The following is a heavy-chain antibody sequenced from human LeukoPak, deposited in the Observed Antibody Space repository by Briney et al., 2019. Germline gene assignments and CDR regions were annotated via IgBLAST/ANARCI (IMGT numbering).Heavy chain of an antibody. Sequence: GGSLRLSCAASGFTFSSYSLNWVRQAPGKGLEWVSLISSSSITIYYADSVKGRFTISRDNAEKSLYLQMNSLRAEDTAVYYCARDRGGSYSAIDYWGQGTLVTVSS. CDR1: GFTFSSYS. D-gene: IGHD2-15*01. CDR2: ISSSSITI. J-gene: IGHJ4*02. CDR3: ARDRGGSYSAIDY. V-gene: IGHV3-48*04.